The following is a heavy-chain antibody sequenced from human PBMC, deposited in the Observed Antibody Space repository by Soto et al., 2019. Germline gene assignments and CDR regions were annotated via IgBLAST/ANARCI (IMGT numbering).Heavy chain of an antibody. CDR1: GYTFTSYV. CDR3: VREGRLHWFES. Sequence: ASVKVSCKSSGYTFTSYVISWVRQAPGQGLEWMGWIIPSNGNTNYAQKLQGRVTMTTDTSTSTAYMELRSLTSDDTAVYFCVREGRLHWFESWGQGTLVTVSS. V-gene: IGHV1-18*01. CDR2: IIPSNGNT. J-gene: IGHJ5*01.